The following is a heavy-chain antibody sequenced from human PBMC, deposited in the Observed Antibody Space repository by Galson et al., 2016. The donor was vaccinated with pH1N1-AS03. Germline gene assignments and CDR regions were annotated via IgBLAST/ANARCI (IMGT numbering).Heavy chain of an antibody. CDR3: ARADWGSADY. CDR1: GFIFSNYW. Sequence: SLRLSCAASGFIFSNYWMSWVRQAPGKGLESVANINRGGSETYYVDSVKGRFTIFRDNAKNSLYLQMNSLRADDTAVYYCARADWGSADYWGQGTLVSVSS. J-gene: IGHJ4*02. V-gene: IGHV3-7*03. D-gene: IGHD7-27*01. CDR2: INRGGSET.